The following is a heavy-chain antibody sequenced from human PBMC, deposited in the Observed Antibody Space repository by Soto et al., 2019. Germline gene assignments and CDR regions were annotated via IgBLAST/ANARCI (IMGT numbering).Heavy chain of an antibody. Sequence: SVKVSCKASGGTFSSYAISWVRQAPGQGLEWMGGIIPIFGTANYAQKFQGRVTMTADESTSTAYMELSSLRSEDTAVYYCARAFWSGYDAFEIWGQGTMVSVSS. J-gene: IGHJ3*02. V-gene: IGHV1-69*13. CDR3: ARAFWSGYDAFEI. D-gene: IGHD3-3*01. CDR2: IIPIFGTA. CDR1: GGTFSSYA.